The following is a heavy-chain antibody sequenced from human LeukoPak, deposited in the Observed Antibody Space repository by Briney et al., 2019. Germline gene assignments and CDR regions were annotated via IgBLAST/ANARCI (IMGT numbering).Heavy chain of an antibody. J-gene: IGHJ4*02. D-gene: IGHD4-17*01. CDR2: IFGDST. CDR3: VNETRGTTVYY. CDR1: GFSVSDNY. Sequence: GGSLRLSCAVSGFSVSDNYMSWVRQTPGGGLEWVSVIFGDSTYYIDSVKGRFTISRDNSNNMLFLQMDSLRVEDTAVYYCVNETRGTTVYYWGQGTLVTVSS. V-gene: IGHV3-66*01.